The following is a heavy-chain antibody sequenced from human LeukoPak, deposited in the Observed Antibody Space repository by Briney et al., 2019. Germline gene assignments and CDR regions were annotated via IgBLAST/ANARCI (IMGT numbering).Heavy chain of an antibody. CDR3: ARGERSGDFWSGYYLN. D-gene: IGHD3-3*01. V-gene: IGHV4-59*01. CDR2: IYYSGST. Sequence: SETLSLTCTVSGGSISSYYWSWIRQPPGKGLEWIGYIYYSGSTNYNPSLKSRVTISVDTSKNQFSLKLSSVTAADTAEYYCARGERSGDFWSGYYLNWGQGTLVTVSS. J-gene: IGHJ4*02. CDR1: GGSISSYY.